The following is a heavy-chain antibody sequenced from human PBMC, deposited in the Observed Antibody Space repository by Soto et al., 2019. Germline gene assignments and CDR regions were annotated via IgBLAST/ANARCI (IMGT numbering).Heavy chain of an antibody. D-gene: IGHD1-26*01. J-gene: IGHJ1*01. CDR1: GFTFNSFT. CDR2: ISHDGSHK. Sequence: QVQLVESGGGVVQPGRSLRLSCAASGFTFNSFTMHWVRQAPGKGLEWVAVISHDGSHKYTADSVKGRFTISRDDSKNTLYLQMSSLRVEDTAIYYCAPWEERYFQDWGQGTLVTVSS. V-gene: IGHV3-30*04. CDR3: APWEERYFQD.